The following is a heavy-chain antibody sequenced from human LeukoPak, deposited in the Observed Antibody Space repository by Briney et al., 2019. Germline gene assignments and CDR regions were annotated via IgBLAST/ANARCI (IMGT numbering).Heavy chain of an antibody. CDR1: GFTFSSYG. D-gene: IGHD5-18*01. Sequence: PGGSLRLSCAASGFTFSSYGMSWVRQAPGKGLEWVSAISGSGGSTYYADSVKGRFTISRDNSKNTLYLQMNSLRAEDTALYYCARVAAMVTESPLFFDYWGQGTLVTVSS. V-gene: IGHV3-23*01. J-gene: IGHJ4*02. CDR3: ARVAAMVTESPLFFDY. CDR2: ISGSGGST.